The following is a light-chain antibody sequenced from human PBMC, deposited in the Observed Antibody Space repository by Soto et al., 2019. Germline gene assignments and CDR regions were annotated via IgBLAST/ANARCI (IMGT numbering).Light chain of an antibody. CDR2: GAS. V-gene: IGKV3-20*01. CDR3: QQYGNSPIT. Sequence: DIVLTQSPGPLSLSPGERATLSCRASQSVTNNYLAWYQQKPGQPPRLLIDGASSRATGVPDRFSGTGSGTDFTLTSSRLEPEDFAVFYCQQYGNSPITFGQGTRLEIK. J-gene: IGKJ5*01. CDR1: QSVTNNY.